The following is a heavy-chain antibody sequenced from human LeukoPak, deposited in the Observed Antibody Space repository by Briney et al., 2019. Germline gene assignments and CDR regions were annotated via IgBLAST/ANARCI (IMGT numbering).Heavy chain of an antibody. CDR2: INHSGST. D-gene: IGHD6-13*01. Sequence: PSETLSLTCAVYGGSFSGYYWSWIRQPPGKGLEWIGEINHSGSTNYNPSLKSRVTISVDKSKNQFSLNLSSVTAADTAVYYCARDKPAAGANYFDYWGQGTLVTVSS. V-gene: IGHV4-34*01. CDR1: GGSFSGYY. J-gene: IGHJ4*02. CDR3: ARDKPAAGANYFDY.